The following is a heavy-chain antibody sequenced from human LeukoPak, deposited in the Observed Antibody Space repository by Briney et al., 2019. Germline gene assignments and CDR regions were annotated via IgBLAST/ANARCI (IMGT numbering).Heavy chain of an antibody. CDR3: ARAGWQEETFDY. Sequence: PSETLSLTCTVSGLSISSYYWSWVRQPPGKGLEWLGYIYYSGSTNYNPSLKSRVTISVDTSKNQFSLKLSSVTAADTAVYYCARAGWQEETFDYWGQGTLVTVSS. D-gene: IGHD5-24*01. CDR2: IYYSGST. V-gene: IGHV4-59*01. CDR1: GLSISSYY. J-gene: IGHJ4*02.